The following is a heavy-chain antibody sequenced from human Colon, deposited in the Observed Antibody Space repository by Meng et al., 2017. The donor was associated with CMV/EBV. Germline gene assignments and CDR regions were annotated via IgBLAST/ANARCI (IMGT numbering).Heavy chain of an antibody. CDR2: ISSSSSYI. CDR3: ARAKQLGGKTGYYGMDV. CDR1: GFTFSSYS. V-gene: IGHV3-21*01. D-gene: IGHD6-6*01. J-gene: IGHJ6*02. Sequence: GESLKISCAASGFTFSSYSMNWVHQAPGKGLEWVSSISSSSSYIYYADSVKGRFTISRDNAKNSLYLQMNSLRAEDTAVYYCARAKQLGGKTGYYGMDVWGQGTTVTVSS.